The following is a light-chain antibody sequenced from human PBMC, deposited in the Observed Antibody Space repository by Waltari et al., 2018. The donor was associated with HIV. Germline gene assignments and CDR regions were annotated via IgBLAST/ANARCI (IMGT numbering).Light chain of an antibody. CDR3: QQYDNWLGT. CDR2: DAS. Sequence: ETVMTQSPVTLSVSPGERVTLSCRASQTVNSNLAWYQQKLGQAPRLLFYDASTRATGTPARFSGSGSGTEFTRTVSSLQTEDFAVYYCQQYDNWLGTFGPGTKV. CDR1: QTVNSN. V-gene: IGKV3D-15*01. J-gene: IGKJ3*01.